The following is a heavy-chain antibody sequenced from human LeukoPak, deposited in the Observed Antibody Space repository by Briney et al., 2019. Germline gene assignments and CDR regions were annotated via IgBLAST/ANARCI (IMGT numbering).Heavy chain of an antibody. V-gene: IGHV4-38-2*02. CDR1: GYSISSGYY. J-gene: IGHJ5*02. Sequence: EASETLSLTCTVSGYSISSGYYWGWLRQPPGKGLEWIGSIYHSGSTYYNPSLKSRVTVSVDTSKNQFSLQLSSVTAADTAVYYCARDGDIVVVPAAMISPFDPWGQGTLVTVSS. CDR2: IYHSGST. CDR3: ARDGDIVVVPAAMISPFDP. D-gene: IGHD2-2*01.